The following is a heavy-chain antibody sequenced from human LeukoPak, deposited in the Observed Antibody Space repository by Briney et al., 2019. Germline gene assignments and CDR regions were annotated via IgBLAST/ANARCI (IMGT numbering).Heavy chain of an antibody. CDR2: VNPTSGGT. D-gene: IGHD3-22*01. CDR3: ARVYYYYDSSGILTLYFDY. CDR1: GYTFTSYY. Sequence: SVKVSCKTSGYTFTSYYMHWVRQAPGQGLEWMGCVNPTSGGTNYAQTCQGRVTMTRDTSISTAYMELSRLRSDDTAVYYCARVYYYYDSSGILTLYFDYWGQGTLVTVSS. J-gene: IGHJ4*02. V-gene: IGHV1-2*02.